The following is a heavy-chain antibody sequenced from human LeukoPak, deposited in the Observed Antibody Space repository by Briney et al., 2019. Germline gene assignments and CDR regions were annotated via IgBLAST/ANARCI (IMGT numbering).Heavy chain of an antibody. D-gene: IGHD3-9*01. Sequence: SETLSLTCTVSGGSISSGSYYWSWIRQPAGKGLEWIGRIYTSGSTNYNPSLKSRVTISVDTSKNQFSLKLSSVTAADTAVFYCARVAHNYDLLTGYYPYLDYFDFWGQGTLVTVSS. CDR1: GGSISSGSYY. J-gene: IGHJ4*02. CDR3: ARVAHNYDLLTGYYPYLDYFDF. CDR2: IYTSGST. V-gene: IGHV4-61*02.